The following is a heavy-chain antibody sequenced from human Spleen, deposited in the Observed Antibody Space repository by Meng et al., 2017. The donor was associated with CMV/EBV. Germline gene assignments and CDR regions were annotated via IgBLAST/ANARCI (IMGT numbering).Heavy chain of an antibody. D-gene: IGHD6-13*01. Sequence: SVKVSCKVSGGSFRNYVINWVRQAPGQGLEWMGGITPVFGSATNAQKFQGRVTITADESTSTGYMELSSLRSEDTAVYYCATLPMAAAYYGMDVWGQGTTVTAP. CDR3: ATLPMAAAYYGMDV. V-gene: IGHV1-69*13. CDR2: ITPVFGSA. J-gene: IGHJ6*02. CDR1: GGSFRNYV.